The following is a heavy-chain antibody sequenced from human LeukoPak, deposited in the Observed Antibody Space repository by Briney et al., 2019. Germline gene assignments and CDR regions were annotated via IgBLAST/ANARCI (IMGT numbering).Heavy chain of an antibody. Sequence: GGSLRLSCAVSGFTFSNYWMAWVRQAPGKGLEWVANIKQDGSEKYYVDSVKGRFTISRDNSKNTLYLQMSSLTPEVTAVYYCARNYDVLTGYPYYFDHWGQGILVTVSS. V-gene: IGHV3-7*01. CDR2: IKQDGSEK. CDR3: ARNYDVLTGYPYYFDH. J-gene: IGHJ4*02. D-gene: IGHD3-9*01. CDR1: GFTFSNYW.